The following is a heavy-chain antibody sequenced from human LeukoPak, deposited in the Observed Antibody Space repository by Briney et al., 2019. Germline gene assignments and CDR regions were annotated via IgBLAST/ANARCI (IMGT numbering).Heavy chain of an antibody. J-gene: IGHJ4*02. CDR2: IYYSGST. Sequence: SETLSLTCTVSGGSISSYYWSWIRQPPGKGLEWIGYIYYSGSTNYNPSLKSRVTISVDTSKNQFSLKLSSVTAADTAVYYCATHSSSWSHFDYWGQGTLVTVSS. D-gene: IGHD6-13*01. V-gene: IGHV4-59*08. CDR3: ATHSSSWSHFDY. CDR1: GGSISSYY.